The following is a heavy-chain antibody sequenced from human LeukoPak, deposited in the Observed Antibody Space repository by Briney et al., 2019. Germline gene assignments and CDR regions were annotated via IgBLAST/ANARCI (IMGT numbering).Heavy chain of an antibody. Sequence: SEALSLTCADYGGSFCGYYWSWIRQPPGKGLEWIGEINHSGSTNYNPSPKSRVTISVDTSKNQFSLKLSSVTAADTAVYYCARLAQWLVRGRFDYWGQGTLVTVSS. D-gene: IGHD6-19*01. CDR1: GGSFCGYY. J-gene: IGHJ4*02. CDR3: ARLAQWLVRGRFDY. CDR2: INHSGST. V-gene: IGHV4-34*01.